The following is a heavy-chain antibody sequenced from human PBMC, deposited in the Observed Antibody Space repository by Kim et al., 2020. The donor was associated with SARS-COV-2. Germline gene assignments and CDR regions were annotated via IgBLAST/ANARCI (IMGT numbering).Heavy chain of an antibody. Sequence: YADAEKGRFTISKDDSKDTLYLQMNSLKTEDTAVYYCTTDPRFHCVPLWIWGQGTLVTVSS. D-gene: IGHD2-21*01. V-gene: IGHV3-15*01. J-gene: IGHJ4*02. CDR3: TTDPRFHCVPLWI.